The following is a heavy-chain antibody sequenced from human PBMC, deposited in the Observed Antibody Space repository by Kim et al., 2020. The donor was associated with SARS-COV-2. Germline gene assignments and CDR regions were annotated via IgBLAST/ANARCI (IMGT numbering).Heavy chain of an antibody. V-gene: IGHV3-33*01. D-gene: IGHD1-20*01. Sequence: YAESGKGRVTSARDNSKNTLYLQMNSLRAEDTAVYYCAREGSITGTSGLDYWGQGTLVTVSS. CDR3: AREGSITGTSGLDY. J-gene: IGHJ4*02.